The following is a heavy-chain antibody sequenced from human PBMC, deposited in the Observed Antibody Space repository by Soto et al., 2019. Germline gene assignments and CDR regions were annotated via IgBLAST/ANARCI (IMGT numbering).Heavy chain of an antibody. CDR1: GYTFTSYG. Sequence: ASVKVSCKASGYTFTSYGISWVRQAPGQGLEWMGWITAYDGSTEYAQKLQGRITMTTDTSTSTAYMELRSLRPDDTAVYYCACNGGSYSRPRYWGQGTLVTVSS. CDR2: ITAYDGST. J-gene: IGHJ4*02. D-gene: IGHD1-26*01. V-gene: IGHV1-18*01. CDR3: ACNGGSYSRPRY.